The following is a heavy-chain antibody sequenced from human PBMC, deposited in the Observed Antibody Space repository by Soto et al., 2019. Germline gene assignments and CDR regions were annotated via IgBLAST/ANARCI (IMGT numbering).Heavy chain of an antibody. J-gene: IGHJ6*02. CDR2: INHSGST. CDR3: ARNPRPYQQVRRTYYYYGMDV. Sequence: QVQLQQLGAGLLKPSETLSLTCAVYGGSFSGYYWSWIRQPPGKGLEWIREINHSGSTNYNPSLKSRVTISVDTSKNQFSLKLSSVTAADTAVYYCARNPRPYQQVRRTYYYYGMDVWGQGTTVTVSS. D-gene: IGHD2-2*01. V-gene: IGHV4-34*01. CDR1: GGSFSGYY.